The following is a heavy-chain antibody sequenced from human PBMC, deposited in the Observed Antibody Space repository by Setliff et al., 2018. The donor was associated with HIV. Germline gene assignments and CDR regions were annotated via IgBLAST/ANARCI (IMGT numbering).Heavy chain of an antibody. CDR3: ATLVGTNGVVWFDP. D-gene: IGHD1-26*01. CDR2: IYPDDSDT. V-gene: IGHV5-51*01. J-gene: IGHJ5*01. CDR1: GFTFTDYW. Sequence: GESLKISCKGSGFTFTDYWIGWVRQMPEKGLEWMGIIYPDDSDTRYSPSFQGQVTLSADKSINTTYLQWSSLKASDTAMYYCATLVGTNGVVWFDPWGQGTLVTVPQ.